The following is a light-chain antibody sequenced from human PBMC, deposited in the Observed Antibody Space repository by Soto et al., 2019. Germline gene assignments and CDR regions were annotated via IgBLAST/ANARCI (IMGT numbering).Light chain of an antibody. CDR2: ANS. J-gene: IGLJ2*01. CDR3: QSYDSSLSGSVV. CDR1: SSNIGAGYD. Sequence: QSVLTQPPSVSGAPGQRVTISCSGSSSNIGAGYDVHWYQQLPGTAPTVLIYANSHRPSGVPDRFSGSQSGTSASLAITGLQAEDEADYYCQSYDSSLSGSVVFGGGTKVTVL. V-gene: IGLV1-40*01.